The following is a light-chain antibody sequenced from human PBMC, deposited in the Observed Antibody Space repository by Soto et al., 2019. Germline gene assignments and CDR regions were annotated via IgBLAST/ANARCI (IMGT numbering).Light chain of an antibody. CDR3: ASWDDTLNGVL. CDR2: DNN. V-gene: IGLV1-44*01. Sequence: QPVLTQPPSASGTPGQRVTISCSGSYSNSGSHSVNWYQVLPGSAPKLLIFDNNERPSGVPDRFSGSKSGTSASLAISGLQSDDEAHYYCASWDDTLNGVLFGGGTKLTVL. J-gene: IGLJ2*01. CDR1: YSNSGSHS.